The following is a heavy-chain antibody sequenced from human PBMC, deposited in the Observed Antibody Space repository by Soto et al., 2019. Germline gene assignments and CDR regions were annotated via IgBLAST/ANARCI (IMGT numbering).Heavy chain of an antibody. J-gene: IGHJ5*02. V-gene: IGHV1-3*04. Sequence: QVPLVQSGAEVKKPGASVKVSCQASGYSFTTYAIHWVRQAPGQGLESMGWINTANGNTEYSQKFQGRVTSTRDTSASTAYMDLTILTSDDTAPYFCARRFKSAGWFHLWGQGTLVTVSS. D-gene: IGHD3-10*01. CDR1: GYSFTTYA. CDR2: INTANGNT. CDR3: ARRFKSAGWFHL.